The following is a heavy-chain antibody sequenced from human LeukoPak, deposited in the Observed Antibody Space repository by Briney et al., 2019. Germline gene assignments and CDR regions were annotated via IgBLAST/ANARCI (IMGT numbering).Heavy chain of an antibody. V-gene: IGHV4-39*01. D-gene: IGHD5-18*01. Sequence: LEWIGSIYYSGSTYYNPSLKSRVTISVDTSKNQFSLKLSSVTAADSSLYYCARHNTAMVTFPDYWGEGTLVTVSS. J-gene: IGHJ4*02. CDR3: ARHNTAMVTFPDY. CDR2: IYYSGST.